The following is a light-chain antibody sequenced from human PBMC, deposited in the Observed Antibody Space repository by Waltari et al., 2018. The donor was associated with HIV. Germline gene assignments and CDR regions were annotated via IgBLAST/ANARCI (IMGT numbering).Light chain of an antibody. CDR2: EDS. CDR3: QAWDRSTVI. CDR1: KLGQKY. Sequence: YELTQPPSVSVAPGQTAIITCSGDKLGQKYAHWYQQKSGQSPVLLIYEDSKRRSGSPERFSGSISGDTATLTISGTQAEDEADYHCQAWDRSTVIFAGGTKLTVL. V-gene: IGLV3-1*01. J-gene: IGLJ2*01.